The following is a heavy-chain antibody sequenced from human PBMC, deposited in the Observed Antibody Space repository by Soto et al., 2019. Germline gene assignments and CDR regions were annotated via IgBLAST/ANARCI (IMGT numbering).Heavy chain of an antibody. D-gene: IGHD1-26*01. CDR3: ARDLDSASDYRY. CDR2: ISSYNGDT. V-gene: IGHV1-18*01. J-gene: IGHJ4*02. Sequence: QVQLVQSGAEVKKPGASVKVSCKASGYTFTSYGISWVRQAPGQGLEWMGWISSYNGDTNYAPKLQGRVTMTTDTSTRTAYMEVRSLRSDDTAVYYCARDLDSASDYRYWGQGTLVSVSS. CDR1: GYTFTSYG.